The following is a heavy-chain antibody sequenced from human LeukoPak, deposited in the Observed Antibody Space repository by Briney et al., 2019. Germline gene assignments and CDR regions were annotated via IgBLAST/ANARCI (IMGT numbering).Heavy chain of an antibody. Sequence: GGSLRLSCAASGFTFSSYAMSWVRQAPGKGLEWVSAISGSGGSTYYADSVKGRFTISRDNSKNTLYLQMNSLRAEDTAVYYCAKDSRITIFADLYYYYMDVWGKGTTVTVSS. D-gene: IGHD3-3*01. CDR2: ISGSGGST. J-gene: IGHJ6*03. CDR3: AKDSRITIFADLYYYYMDV. CDR1: GFTFSSYA. V-gene: IGHV3-23*01.